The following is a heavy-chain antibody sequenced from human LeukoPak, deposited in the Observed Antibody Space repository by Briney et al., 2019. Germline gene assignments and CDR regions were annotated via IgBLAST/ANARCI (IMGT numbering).Heavy chain of an antibody. J-gene: IGHJ4*02. CDR3: ARVASSSWYFSLDY. Sequence: PSQTLSLTCTVSGGSISSGTYYWSWIRQPAGKGLEWIGYIYYSGSAKYNPSLKSRVTISVDTSKNQFSLNLRSVTAADTAVYYCARVASSSWYFSLDYWGQGTLVTVSS. D-gene: IGHD6-13*01. CDR2: IYYSGSA. V-gene: IGHV4-61*10. CDR1: GGSISSGTYY.